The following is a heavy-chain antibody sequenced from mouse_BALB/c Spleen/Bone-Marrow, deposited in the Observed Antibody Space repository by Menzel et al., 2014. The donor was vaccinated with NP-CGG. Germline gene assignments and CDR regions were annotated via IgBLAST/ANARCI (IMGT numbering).Heavy chain of an antibody. CDR1: GYTFTNYW. CDR2: IYPGGGYT. J-gene: IGHJ4*01. CDR3: ASMRSNAMDY. D-gene: IGHD6-5*01. V-gene: IGHV1-63*02. Sequence: QVQLQQSGAELVRPGTSVKISCKASGYTFTNYWLGWVKQRPGHGLEWIGDIYPGGGYTNYNEEFKGKATLTADTSSSTANMQLSSLTSEDSAVYFCASMRSNAMDYWGQGTSVTVSS.